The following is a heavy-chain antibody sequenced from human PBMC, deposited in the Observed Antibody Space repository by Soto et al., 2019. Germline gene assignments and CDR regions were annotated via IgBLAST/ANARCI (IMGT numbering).Heavy chain of an antibody. Sequence: QVQLVQSGAEEKKPGASVKGSCKASGYTFTSYAMHWVRQAPGQRLEWMGWINAGNGNTKYSHKFQGRVTITRDTTASTAYMELSSLRSEDTAVYYCARSIGGVTALDYWGQGTLVTVSS. CDR3: ARSIGGVTALDY. CDR2: INAGNGNT. D-gene: IGHD2-21*02. CDR1: GYTFTSYA. V-gene: IGHV1-3*05. J-gene: IGHJ4*02.